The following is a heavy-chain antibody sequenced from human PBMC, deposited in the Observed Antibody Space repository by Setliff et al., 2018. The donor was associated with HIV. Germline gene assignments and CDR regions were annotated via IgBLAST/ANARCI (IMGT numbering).Heavy chain of an antibody. D-gene: IGHD4-17*01. V-gene: IGHV3-7*01. CDR2: IKEDGSEK. J-gene: IGHJ2*01. CDR1: GFSFSSYW. Sequence: PGGSLRLSCAASGFSFSSYWMSWVRQAPGKGLEWVANIKEDGSEKYYVDSVRGRFTISRDNAKNSLYLQMNSLRAEDTAVYYCASCIFGDYARYFDLWGRGTLVTVYS. CDR3: ASCIFGDYARYFDL.